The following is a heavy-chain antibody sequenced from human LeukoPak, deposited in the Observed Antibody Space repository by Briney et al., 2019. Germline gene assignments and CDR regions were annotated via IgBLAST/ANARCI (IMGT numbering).Heavy chain of an antibody. J-gene: IGHJ4*02. Sequence: SETLSLTCTVSGGSISSSRHSWGWIRHPPGKGLEWIGTISYSGSTYYNPSLKSRVTISVDTSQNQFSLRLTSVTAADTAVYYCARVGFGGYSYGYVDFWGQGTLLTVSS. V-gene: IGHV4-39*01. CDR3: ARVGFGGYSYGYVDF. CDR1: GGSISSSRHS. D-gene: IGHD5-18*01. CDR2: ISYSGST.